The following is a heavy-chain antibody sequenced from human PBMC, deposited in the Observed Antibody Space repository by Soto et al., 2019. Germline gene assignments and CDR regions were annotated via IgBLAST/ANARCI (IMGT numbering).Heavy chain of an antibody. Sequence: EVQLVESGGGLVKPGGSLRLSCVASGFTFSNAWMTWVRQPPGKGLEWVGQIKSEPEGGTIDYATPVKGRFTISRDDSKNTLYLQMNNLNTEDTGVYYCTTSWEWEKLYFDYWGQGTLVTVSS. V-gene: IGHV3-15*05. J-gene: IGHJ4*02. CDR3: TTSWEWEKLYFDY. D-gene: IGHD1-26*01. CDR2: IKSEPEGGTI. CDR1: GFTFSNAW.